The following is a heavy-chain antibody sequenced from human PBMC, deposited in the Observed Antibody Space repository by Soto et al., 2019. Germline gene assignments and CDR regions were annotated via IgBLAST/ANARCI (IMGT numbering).Heavy chain of an antibody. D-gene: IGHD6-13*01. J-gene: IGHJ6*02. V-gene: IGHV4-39*01. CDR2: IYYSGST. Sequence: SETLSLTCTVSGGSISSSSYYWGWIRQPPGKGLEWIGSIYYSGSTYYNPSLKSRVTISVDTSKNQFSLKLSSVTAADTAVYYCAILGKDTLVTQDYYYGMDVWGQGTTVT. CDR1: GGSISSSSYY. CDR3: AILGKDTLVTQDYYYGMDV.